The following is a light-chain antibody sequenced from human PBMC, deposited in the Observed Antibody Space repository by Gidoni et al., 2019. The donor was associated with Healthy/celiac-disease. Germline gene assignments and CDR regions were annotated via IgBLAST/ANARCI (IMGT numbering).Light chain of an antibody. V-gene: IGKV3-20*01. CDR2: GAS. CDR3: QQYGSSPLT. J-gene: IGKJ4*01. CDR1: QSVSSSY. Sequence: EIVLTQSPGTLSLSPGERATHSCRASQSVSSSYLAWYQQKPGQAPRLLIHGASSKATGIPDRFSGSGSGTDFTLTISRLEPEDFAVYYCQQYGSSPLTFGGGTKVEIK.